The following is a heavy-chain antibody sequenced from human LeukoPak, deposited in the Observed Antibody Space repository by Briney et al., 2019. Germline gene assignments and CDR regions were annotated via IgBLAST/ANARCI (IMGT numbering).Heavy chain of an antibody. V-gene: IGHV4-39*01. CDR1: GGSFSSYY. J-gene: IGHJ4*02. D-gene: IGHD1-7*01. CDR3: ASQVNWNYYFDY. CDR2: IYYSGST. Sequence: PSETLSLTCAVYGGSFSSYYWGWIRQPPGKGLEWIGSIYYSGSTYYNPSLKSRVTISVDTSKNQFSLKLSSVTAADTAVYYCASQVNWNYYFDYWGQGTLVTVSS.